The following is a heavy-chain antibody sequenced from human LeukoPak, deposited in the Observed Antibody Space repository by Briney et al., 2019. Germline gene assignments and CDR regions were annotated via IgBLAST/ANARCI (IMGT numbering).Heavy chain of an antibody. J-gene: IGHJ4*02. CDR1: GFIFSSYN. D-gene: IGHD2-21*02. V-gene: IGHV3-23*01. CDR2: ISSSGGST. Sequence: GGSLRLSCAASGFIFSSYNMNRVRQAPGKGLEWVSSISSSGGSTYYADSVKGRFTISRDNSKNTLYLQMNSLRVEDTAVYYCATWVTAILSSRYFDYWGQGTLVTVSS. CDR3: ATWVTAILSSRYFDY.